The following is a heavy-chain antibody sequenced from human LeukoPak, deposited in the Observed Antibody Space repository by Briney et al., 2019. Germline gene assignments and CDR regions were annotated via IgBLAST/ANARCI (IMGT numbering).Heavy chain of an antibody. J-gene: IGHJ4*02. V-gene: IGHV1-18*01. Sequence: GASVKVSCKASGYTFTSYGMSWVRQAPGQGLEWMGWISAYNGNTNYAQKLQGRVTMTTDTSTSTAYMELRSLRSDDTAVYYCARSDGVSTYYYGSGSYPGDYWGQGTLVTVSS. CDR2: ISAYNGNT. CDR1: GYTFTSYG. CDR3: ARSDGVSTYYYGSGSYPGDY. D-gene: IGHD3-10*01.